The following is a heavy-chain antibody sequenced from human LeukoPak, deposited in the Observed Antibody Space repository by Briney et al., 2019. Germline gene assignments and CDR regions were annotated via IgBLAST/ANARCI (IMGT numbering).Heavy chain of an antibody. CDR3: ASGGRITGNYDS. V-gene: IGHV3-21*01. J-gene: IGHJ5*02. D-gene: IGHD1-7*01. Sequence: GGSLRLSCAASGFTFRTSSMNWVRQAPGKGLEWVSSISGSSNYIYYADSVKGRLTISRDNAKNSLYLQMNSLSAEDTAMYYCASGGRITGNYDSWGQGTLVTVSS. CDR1: GFTFRTSS. CDR2: ISGSSNYI.